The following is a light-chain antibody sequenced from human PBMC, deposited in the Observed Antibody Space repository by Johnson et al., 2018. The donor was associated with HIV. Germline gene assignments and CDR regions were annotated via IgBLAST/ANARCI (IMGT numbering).Light chain of an antibody. Sequence: QSVLTQPPSVSAAPGQKVTISCSGSSSNIGNNYVSWYQQLPGTAPKLLIYENNKRPSGIPDLFSGSKSGTSATLGITGLQTGDEADYYCGTWDSSLSAGPLYVSGTGTKVTVL. CDR2: ENN. CDR1: SSNIGNNY. J-gene: IGLJ1*01. CDR3: GTWDSSLSAGPLYV. V-gene: IGLV1-51*02.